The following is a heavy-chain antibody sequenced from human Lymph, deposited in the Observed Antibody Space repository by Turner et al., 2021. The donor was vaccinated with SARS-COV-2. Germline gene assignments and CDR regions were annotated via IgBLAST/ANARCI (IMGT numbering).Heavy chain of an antibody. D-gene: IGHD3-10*01. CDR2: IIPILRIA. CDR1: GGNFSSYA. J-gene: IGHJ6*02. CDR3: ARVVGGFGELGYYYYYGMDV. V-gene: IGHV1-69*10. Sequence: QVQLVQSGAEVKKPGSSVTVSCKASGGNFSSYAISWVRQAPGQGLEWRGGIIPILRIATYAQKFQGRVTITADKSTSTAYMELSSLRSEDTAVFYCARVVGGFGELGYYYYYGMDVWGQGTTVTVSS.